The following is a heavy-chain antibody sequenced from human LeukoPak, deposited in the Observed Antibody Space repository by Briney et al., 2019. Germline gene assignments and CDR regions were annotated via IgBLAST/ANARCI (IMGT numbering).Heavy chain of an antibody. D-gene: IGHD2-21*01. V-gene: IGHV1-69*05. CDR2: IIPIFGTA. CDR3: ARSYCGGDCYPGYYYYMDV. Sequence: GASVKVSCKASGGTFSSYAISWVRQAPGQGLEWMGGIIPIFGTANYAQKFQGRVTITTDESTSTAYMELSSLRSEDTAVYYCARSYCGGDCYPGYYYYMDVWGKGTAVTVSS. J-gene: IGHJ6*03. CDR1: GGTFSSYA.